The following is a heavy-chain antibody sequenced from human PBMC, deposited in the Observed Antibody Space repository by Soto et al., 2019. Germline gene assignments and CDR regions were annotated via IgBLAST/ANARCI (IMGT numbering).Heavy chain of an antibody. V-gene: IGHV3-21*01. CDR1: GLPVYNHI. CDR3: ARFAEKGYSYGPYYFDL. CDR2: ISSNSNYK. D-gene: IGHD5-18*01. Sequence: GWFPRPCSAGFGLPVYNHIIKGVRQAPGKGLEWVSSISSNSNYKYYTASVKGRFTISRDYVNNSVFLQMDSLKSEDTAVYYCARFAEKGYSYGPYYFDLWGQGSLVTVS. J-gene: IGHJ4*02.